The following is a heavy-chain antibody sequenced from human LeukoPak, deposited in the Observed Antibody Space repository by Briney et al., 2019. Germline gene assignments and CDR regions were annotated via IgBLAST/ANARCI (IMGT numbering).Heavy chain of an antibody. J-gene: IGHJ5*02. Sequence: PWETLSLTCTVSGASISSGSYYWVWIRQPPGKGLEWIGSIHYSGSTDYNPSLKSRVTTSLDTSKNQVSVNLRFVTAADTAVYYCARAVYCSSTSCYFDPWGQGTLVTV. CDR3: ARAVYCSSTSCYFDP. V-gene: IGHV4-39*01. CDR2: IHYSGST. D-gene: IGHD2-2*01. CDR1: GASISSGSYY.